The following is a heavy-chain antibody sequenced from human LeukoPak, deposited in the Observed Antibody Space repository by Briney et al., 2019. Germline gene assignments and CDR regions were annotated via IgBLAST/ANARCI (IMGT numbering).Heavy chain of an antibody. CDR2: ISSSGSTI. V-gene: IGHV3-48*04. CDR1: GFTFSSYA. CDR3: ARGGYSYGEAYFDY. Sequence: GGSLRLSCAASGFTFSSYAMSWVRQAPGKGLEWVSYISSSGSTIYYADSVKGRFTISRDNAKNSLYLQMNSLRAEDTAVYYCARGGYSYGEAYFDYWGQGTLVTVSS. D-gene: IGHD5-18*01. J-gene: IGHJ4*02.